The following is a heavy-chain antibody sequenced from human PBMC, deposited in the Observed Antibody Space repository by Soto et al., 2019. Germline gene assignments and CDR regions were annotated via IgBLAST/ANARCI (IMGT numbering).Heavy chain of an antibody. Sequence: GGSLRLSCAASGFTFSSYEMNWVRQAPGKGLEWVSYISSSGSTIYYADSVKGRFTISRDNSKNTLFLEMNNLRVDDTAIYYCAKSFCSSSSCFFVWVDSWGQGTLVTVSS. CDR1: GFTFSSYE. J-gene: IGHJ5*01. D-gene: IGHD2-2*01. CDR3: AKSFCSSSSCFFVWVDS. V-gene: IGHV3-48*03. CDR2: ISSSGSTI.